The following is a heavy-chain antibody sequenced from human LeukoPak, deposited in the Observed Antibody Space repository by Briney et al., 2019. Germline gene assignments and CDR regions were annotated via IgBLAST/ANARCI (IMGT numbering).Heavy chain of an antibody. CDR1: RGSISGSIRSYY. CDR2: ISSSGSV. CDR3: ARIPLGYSGAYYFDY. D-gene: IGHD5-12*01. V-gene: IGHV4-4*09. Sequence: PSETLSLTCTVSRGSISGSIRSYYWSWLRQPPGKGLEWIGYISSSGSVNDNPSLSSRVTISVDTSKNQFFLNMSSVSAADTAVYYCARIPLGYSGAYYFDYWGQGTLVTVSP. J-gene: IGHJ4*02.